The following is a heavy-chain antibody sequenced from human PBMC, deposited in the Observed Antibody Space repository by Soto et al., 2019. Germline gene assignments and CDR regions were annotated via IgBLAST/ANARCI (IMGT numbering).Heavy chain of an antibody. CDR3: AVGRDKGLFDY. CDR2: IWYDGSNK. J-gene: IGHJ4*02. V-gene: IGHV3-33*01. D-gene: IGHD1-26*01. CDR1: GFTFSSYV. Sequence: GSLRLSCAASGFTFSSYVMHLVRQAPGKGLEWVAVIWYDGSNKYYADSVKGRFTISRDNSKNTLYLQMNSLRAEDTAVYYCAVGRDKGLFDYWGQGTLVTVSS.